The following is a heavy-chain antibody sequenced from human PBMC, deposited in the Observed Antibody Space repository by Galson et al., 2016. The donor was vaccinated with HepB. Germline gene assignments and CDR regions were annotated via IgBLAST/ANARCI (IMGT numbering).Heavy chain of an antibody. D-gene: IGHD6-6*01. Sequence: SCAASGFTFDNYTMNWLRQAPGKGLEWVSSVSHSSTYVYYADSVEGRFTISRDNAKNSLYLEMNSLRVEDTALFYCARSLGWYFDVWGRGTLVTVSS. CDR1: GFTFDNYT. V-gene: IGHV3-21*01. CDR2: VSHSSTYV. J-gene: IGHJ2*01. CDR3: ARSLGWYFDV.